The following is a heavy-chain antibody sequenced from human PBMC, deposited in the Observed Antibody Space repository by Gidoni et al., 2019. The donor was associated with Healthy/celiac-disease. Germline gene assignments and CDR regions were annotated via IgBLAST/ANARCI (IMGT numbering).Heavy chain of an antibody. CDR2: INHSGST. Sequence: QVQLQQWGAGLLKPSETLSLTCAAHGGSFSGYYWSWIRQPPGKGLEWIGEINHSGSTNYNPSLKSRVTISVDTSKNQFSLKLSSVTAADTAVYYCARGTPMVRGVVDYWGQGTLVTVSS. CDR3: ARGTPMVRGVVDY. J-gene: IGHJ4*02. V-gene: IGHV4-34*01. D-gene: IGHD3-10*01. CDR1: GGSFSGYY.